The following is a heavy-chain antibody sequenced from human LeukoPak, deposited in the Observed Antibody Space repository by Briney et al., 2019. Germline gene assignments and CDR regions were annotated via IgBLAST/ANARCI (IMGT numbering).Heavy chain of an antibody. V-gene: IGHV3-23*01. J-gene: IGHJ4*02. D-gene: IGHD2-2*02. Sequence: GGSLRLSCAASGFTFSSYAMSWVRQAPGKGLEWVSGISGSGGSTYYADSVKGRFTISRDNSKNTLYPQMNSLRAEDTAVYYCAKDRSRYCSSTSCYISYGYWGQGTLVTVSS. CDR2: ISGSGGST. CDR1: GFTFSSYA. CDR3: AKDRSRYCSSTSCYISYGY.